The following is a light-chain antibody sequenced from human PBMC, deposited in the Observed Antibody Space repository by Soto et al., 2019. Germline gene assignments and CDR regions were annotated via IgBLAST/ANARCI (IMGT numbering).Light chain of an antibody. CDR2: GAS. V-gene: IGKV3-20*01. CDR3: QQYGGSPIT. J-gene: IGKJ5*01. CDR1: QSVSSYY. Sequence: EIVLTQSPGTLSLSPGERATLSCRASQSVSSYYLAWYQQKPGQAPRLLIYGASSRATGIADRFSGSGSGTDFTLTISRLEPEDFAVYYCQQYGGSPITFGQGTRLEIK.